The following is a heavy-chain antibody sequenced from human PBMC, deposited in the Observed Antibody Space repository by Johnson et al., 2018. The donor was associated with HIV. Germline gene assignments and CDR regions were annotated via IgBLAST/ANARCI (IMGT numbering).Heavy chain of an antibody. CDR1: GFTFSDYY. J-gene: IGHJ3*02. CDR3: ARKKSCSSTSCYWDDAFDI. Sequence: LVESGGGLVKPGGSLRLSCAASGFTFSDYYMSWIRQAPGKGLEWVANINQDGSEKYYVDSVKGRFTISRDNAKNSLYLQMNSLRAEDTAVYYCARKKSCSSTSCYWDDAFDIWGQGTMVTVSS. V-gene: IGHV3-7*02. D-gene: IGHD2-2*01. CDR2: INQDGSEK.